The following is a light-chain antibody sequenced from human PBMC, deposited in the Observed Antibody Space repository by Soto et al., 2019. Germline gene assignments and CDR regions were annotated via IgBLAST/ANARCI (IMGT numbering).Light chain of an antibody. J-gene: IGKJ1*01. CDR1: QTIDSW. Sequence: DLQLTKSHSTLYASIGDRVVITCRASQTIDSWLAWYQQSPGLAPRLMIYDDSTLESGVPSSFSGSGSETEFTLTISSLKPDEFTTYHCQRYEGKSTFGQGATVEGK. V-gene: IGKV1-5*01. CDR2: DDS. CDR3: QRYEGKST.